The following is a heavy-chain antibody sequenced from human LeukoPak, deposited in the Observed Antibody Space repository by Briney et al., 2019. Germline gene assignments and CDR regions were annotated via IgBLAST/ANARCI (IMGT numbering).Heavy chain of an antibody. V-gene: IGHV3-53*04. CDR3: AKSRSSLGPSSLDY. D-gene: IGHD6-6*01. CDR2: IYSGGST. Sequence: GGSLRLSCAASGFIVSSNYISWVRQAPGKRLQWVSVIYSGGSTFYADSVKGRFTISRHDSKNTVYLQMNSLRTEDTAVYYCAKSRSSLGPSSLDYWGQGALVTVSS. J-gene: IGHJ4*02. CDR1: GFIVSSNY.